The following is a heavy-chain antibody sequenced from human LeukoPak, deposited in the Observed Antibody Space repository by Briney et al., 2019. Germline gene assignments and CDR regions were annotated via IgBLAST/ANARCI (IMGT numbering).Heavy chain of an antibody. V-gene: IGHV3-23*01. CDR1: GFTSSSYA. CDR3: AKVGPVVPAASFYFDY. CDR2: ISGSGGST. J-gene: IGHJ4*02. D-gene: IGHD2-2*01. Sequence: GGSLRLSCAASGFTSSSYAVSWVRQAPGKGLEWVSAISGSGGSTYYADSVKGRFTISRDNSKNTLYLQMNSLRAEDTAVYYCAKVGPVVPAASFYFDYWGQGTLVTVSS.